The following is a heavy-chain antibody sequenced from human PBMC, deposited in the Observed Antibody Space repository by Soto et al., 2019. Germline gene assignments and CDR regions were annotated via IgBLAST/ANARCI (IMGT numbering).Heavy chain of an antibody. CDR1: GFTFSSYA. CDR3: ASGGYYDSRTLGAFDI. D-gene: IGHD3-22*01. J-gene: IGHJ3*02. Sequence: QPGGSLRLSCAASGFTFSSYAMHWVRQAPGKGLEWVAVISYDGSNKYYADSVKGRFTISRDNSKNTLYLQMNSLRAEDTAVYYCASGGYYDSRTLGAFDIWGQGTIVTVSS. CDR2: ISYDGSNK. V-gene: IGHV3-30-3*01.